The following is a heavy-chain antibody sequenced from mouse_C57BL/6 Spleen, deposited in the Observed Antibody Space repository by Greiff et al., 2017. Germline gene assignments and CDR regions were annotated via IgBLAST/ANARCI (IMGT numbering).Heavy chain of an antibody. CDR2: ILPGSGST. Sequence: VQLQQSGAELMKPGASVKLSCKATGYTFTGYWIEWVKQRPGHGLEWIGEILPGSGSTNYTEKFKGKATFTADTSSNTAYMQLSSLTTEDSAIYYCARGGGLRRSRYWGQGTTLTVSS. D-gene: IGHD2-4*01. CDR3: ARGGGLRRSRY. CDR1: GYTFTGYW. J-gene: IGHJ2*01. V-gene: IGHV1-9*01.